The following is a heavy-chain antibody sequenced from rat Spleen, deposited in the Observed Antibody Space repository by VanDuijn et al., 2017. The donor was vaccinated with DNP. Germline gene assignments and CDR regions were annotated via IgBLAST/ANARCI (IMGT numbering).Heavy chain of an antibody. J-gene: IGHJ4*01. CDR1: GLSLTSNS. D-gene: IGHD1-11*01. CDR3: ACHYGGYAMDA. V-gene: IGHV2-47*01. CDR2: MWSNGGT. Sequence: QVQLKESGPGLVQPSQTLSLTCTVSGLSLTSNSVSWIRQPPGKGLEWMGVMWSNGGTDYNSAIRSRLSISRDTSKSQVFLKMNSLQTEDTAMYFCACHYGGYAMDAWGQGTSVTVSS.